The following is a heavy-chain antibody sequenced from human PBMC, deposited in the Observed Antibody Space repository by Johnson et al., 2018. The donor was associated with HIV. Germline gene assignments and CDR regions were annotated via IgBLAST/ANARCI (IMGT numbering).Heavy chain of an antibody. CDR2: INGDGSRT. Sequence: EQLEESGGGLVQPGGSPRLSCGASGFTFNDHWMQWVRQAPGKGLVWVSRINGDGSRTSYADSVKGRFTIARDNAKNTLFLEVKSLRAEDTAGYYCVRTSCTGARCLGYDPFDVWGQGTMVTVSP. CDR1: GFTFNDHW. D-gene: IGHD3-16*01. V-gene: IGHV3-74*01. J-gene: IGHJ3*01. CDR3: VRTSCTGARCLGYDPFDV.